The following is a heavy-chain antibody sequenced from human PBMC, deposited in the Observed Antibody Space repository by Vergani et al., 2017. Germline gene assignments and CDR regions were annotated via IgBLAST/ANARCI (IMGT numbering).Heavy chain of an antibody. CDR2: IYYSGST. V-gene: IGHV4-59*01. CDR3: ARLSSTSCYSCRGYYYYYMDV. CDR1: GGSISSYY. D-gene: IGHD2-2*01. Sequence: QVQLQESGPGLVKPSQTLSLTCTVSGGSISSYYWSWIRQPPGKGLEWIGYIYYSGSTNYNPSLKRRVTISVDTSKHQFSLKLSSVTAADTAVYYCARLSSTSCYSCRGYYYYYMDVWGKGTTVTVSS. J-gene: IGHJ6*03.